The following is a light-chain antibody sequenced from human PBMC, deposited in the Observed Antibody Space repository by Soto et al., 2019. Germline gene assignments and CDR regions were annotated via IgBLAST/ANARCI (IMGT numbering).Light chain of an antibody. V-gene: IGKV3D-20*02. Sequence: VLTQSPGTLSLSPGGRAALSVGASESVSGSYIAWYQQKVGQSPRLLIYGASNRATGIPDRFSGSGSGTDFTLTISSLEPEDFAVYYCQQRSNPFTFGPGTKVDI. CDR1: ESVSGSY. CDR2: GAS. CDR3: QQRSNPFT. J-gene: IGKJ3*01.